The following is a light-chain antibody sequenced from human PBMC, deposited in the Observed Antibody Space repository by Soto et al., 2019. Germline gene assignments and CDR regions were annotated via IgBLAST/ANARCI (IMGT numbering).Light chain of an antibody. V-gene: IGKV3-15*01. CDR3: QQYNNWPHYT. CDR2: GAS. Sequence: EIVMTQSPVTLSVSPGERATLSCRASQRVSTNIAWYQQKPGQAPRLLIYGASTRATGVPARFSGSGSGTDFTSPSSRLQSEDLAMYYCQQYNNWPHYTFGQGTKLEIK. CDR1: QRVSTN. J-gene: IGKJ2*01.